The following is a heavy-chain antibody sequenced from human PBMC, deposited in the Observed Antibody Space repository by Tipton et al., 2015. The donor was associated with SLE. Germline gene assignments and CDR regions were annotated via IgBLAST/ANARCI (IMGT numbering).Heavy chain of an antibody. CDR1: GGSFSGYY. Sequence: TLSLTCAVYGGSFSGYYWGWIRQPPGKGLEWIGSIYYSGSTNYNPSLKSRVTISVDTSKNQFSLKLSSVTAADTAVYYCARVGDTAMVHLDYWGQGTLVTVSS. CDR3: ARVGDTAMVHLDY. V-gene: IGHV4-34*01. CDR2: IYYSGST. J-gene: IGHJ4*02. D-gene: IGHD5-18*01.